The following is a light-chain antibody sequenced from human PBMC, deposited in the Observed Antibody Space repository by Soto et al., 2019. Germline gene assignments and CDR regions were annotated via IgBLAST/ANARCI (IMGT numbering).Light chain of an antibody. Sequence: SYELTQPTSMSVSPGQTASITCSGDKLGDKFAFWYQQKPRQSPVLVIYQDTKRPSGIPERFSGSNSGNTATLTNSGTQAMDEADYYCQAWDSSTAVFGGGTKLTVL. J-gene: IGLJ2*01. V-gene: IGLV3-1*01. CDR1: KLGDKF. CDR2: QDT. CDR3: QAWDSSTAV.